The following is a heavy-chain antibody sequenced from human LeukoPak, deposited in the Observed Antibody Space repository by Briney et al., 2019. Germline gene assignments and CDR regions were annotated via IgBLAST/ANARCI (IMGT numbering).Heavy chain of an antibody. D-gene: IGHD2-15*01. CDR3: ARDPRGQLLPH. CDR2: ISGSGGST. J-gene: IGHJ4*02. V-gene: IGHV3-23*01. CDR1: GFTFSSYA. Sequence: GGSLRLSCAASGFTFSSYAMSWVRQAPGKGLEWVSAISGSGGSTYYADSVKGRFTISRDNAKNSLYLQMNSLRAEDTAVYYCARDPRGQLLPHWGQGTLVTVSS.